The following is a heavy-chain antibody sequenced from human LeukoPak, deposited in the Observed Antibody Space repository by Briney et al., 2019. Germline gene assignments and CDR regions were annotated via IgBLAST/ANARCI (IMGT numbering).Heavy chain of an antibody. Sequence: GGSLRLSCAASGLTFSSYWMHWVRQAPGKGLEWVPAISGSGGSTYYADSVKGRFTISRDNSKNTLYLQMNSLRAEDTAVYYCAKANYYDSSSLDVWGKGTTVTVSS. V-gene: IGHV3-23*01. D-gene: IGHD3-22*01. CDR1: GLTFSSYW. CDR2: ISGSGGST. CDR3: AKANYYDSSSLDV. J-gene: IGHJ6*04.